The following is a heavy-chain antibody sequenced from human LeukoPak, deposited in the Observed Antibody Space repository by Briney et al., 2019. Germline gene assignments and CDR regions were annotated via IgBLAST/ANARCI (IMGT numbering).Heavy chain of an antibody. V-gene: IGHV4-59*01. D-gene: IGHD6-19*01. Sequence: SETLSLTCTVSGGSISSYYWSWIRQPPGKGLERIGYIYYSGSTNYNPSLKSRVTISIDTSKNQFSLKLTSVTPADTAVYYCARVPVAAREYFDYWGQGTLVTVSS. J-gene: IGHJ4*02. CDR3: ARVPVAAREYFDY. CDR1: GGSISSYY. CDR2: IYYSGST.